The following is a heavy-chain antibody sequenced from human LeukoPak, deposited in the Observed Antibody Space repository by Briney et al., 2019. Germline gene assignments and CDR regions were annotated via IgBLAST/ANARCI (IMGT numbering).Heavy chain of an antibody. D-gene: IGHD6-19*01. Sequence: ASVKVSCKASGYTFTRYYMHWVRQAPGQGLEWLGVINPSGGSTSYAQKFQCRVTMTRDTSTSTVYMELSSLRPEDTAVHYCARDGPSIAVAGIDYWGQGTLVTVSS. V-gene: IGHV1-46*01. CDR1: GYTFTRYY. CDR2: INPSGGST. J-gene: IGHJ4*02. CDR3: ARDGPSIAVAGIDY.